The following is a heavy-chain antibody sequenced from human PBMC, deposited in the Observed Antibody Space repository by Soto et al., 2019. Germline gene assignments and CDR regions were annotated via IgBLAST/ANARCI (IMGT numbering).Heavy chain of an antibody. J-gene: IGHJ5*02. CDR2: ISYDGSNK. V-gene: IGHV3-30-3*01. CDR3: ARGDIVVVGWFDP. Sequence: GGSLRLSCAASGFTFSSYAMHWVRQAPGKGLEWVAVISYDGSNKYYADSVKGRFTISRDNSKNTLYLQMNSLRAEDTAVYYCARGDIVVVGWFDPWGQGTLVTVSS. CDR1: GFTFSSYA. D-gene: IGHD2-2*01.